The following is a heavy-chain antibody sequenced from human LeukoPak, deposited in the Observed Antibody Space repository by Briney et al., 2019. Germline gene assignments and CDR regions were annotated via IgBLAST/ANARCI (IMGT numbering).Heavy chain of an antibody. CDR2: IYYSGST. J-gene: IGHJ4*02. CDR3: ARELLGGFDY. CDR1: GGSISSGGYY. Sequence: SETLSLTCTVSGGSISSGGYYWSWVRQHPGKGLEWIGYIYYSGSTYYNPSLKSRVTISVDTSKNQFSLKLSSVTAADTAVYYCARELLGGFDYWGQGTLVTVSS. D-gene: IGHD3-10*01. V-gene: IGHV4-31*03.